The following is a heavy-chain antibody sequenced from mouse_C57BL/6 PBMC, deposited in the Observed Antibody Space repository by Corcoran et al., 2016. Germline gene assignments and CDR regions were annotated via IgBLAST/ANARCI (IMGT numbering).Heavy chain of an antibody. D-gene: IGHD2-1*01. CDR2: ISYDGSN. Sequence: DVQLQESGPGLVKPSQSLSLTCSVTGYSITSGYYWNWIRQFPGNKLEWMGYISYDGSNKYNPSLKHRISTTRDTSKNQLFLNLHTVTTEYTVTDYCARNYPAMDYWCQGTSVTVSS. CDR3: ARNYPAMDY. CDR1: GYSITSGYY. V-gene: IGHV3-6*01. J-gene: IGHJ4*01.